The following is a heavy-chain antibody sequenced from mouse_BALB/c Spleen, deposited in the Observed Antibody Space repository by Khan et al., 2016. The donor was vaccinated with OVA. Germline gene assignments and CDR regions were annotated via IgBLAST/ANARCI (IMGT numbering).Heavy chain of an antibody. V-gene: IGHV3-2*02. Sequence: EVQLQESGPGLVKPSQSLSLTCTVTGYSITSDYAWNWIRQFPGNKLEWMGYISYSGRSSYNPSLNSRISITRDPSPIQFFLQLNSVTTEDTATYYGARSVTITTMVATDFDYWGQGTTLTVSS. CDR2: ISYSGRS. CDR3: ARSVTITTMVATDFDY. CDR1: GYSITSDYA. J-gene: IGHJ2*01. D-gene: IGHD1-1*01.